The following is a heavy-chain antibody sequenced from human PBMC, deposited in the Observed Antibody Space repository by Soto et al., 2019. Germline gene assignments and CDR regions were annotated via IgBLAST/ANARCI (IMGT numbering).Heavy chain of an antibody. Sequence: EVQLLESGGGLVQPGGSLRVSCAASGFSFSNYAMIWVRQAPGKGLEWVSDISSGGDATYYADSVKGRFTISRDNSKNTLYLKMNSLRAEDTAVYYCAKGGWGMVTDYWGQGALVTVS. J-gene: IGHJ4*02. CDR1: GFSFSNYA. CDR2: ISSGGDAT. V-gene: IGHV3-23*01. D-gene: IGHD3-16*01. CDR3: AKGGWGMVTDY.